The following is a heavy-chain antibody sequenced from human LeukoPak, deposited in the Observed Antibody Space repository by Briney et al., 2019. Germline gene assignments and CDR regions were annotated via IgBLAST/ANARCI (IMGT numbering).Heavy chain of an antibody. CDR2: IIPIFGTA. J-gene: IGHJ3*02. V-gene: IGHV1-69*13. Sequence: SVKVSCKASGYTFTSYGISWVRQAPGQGLEWMGGIIPIFGTANYAQKFQGRVTITADESTSTAYMELSSLRSEDTAVYYCARTSYYDWGAFDIWGQGTLVTVSS. CDR3: ARTSYYDWGAFDI. CDR1: GYTFTSYG. D-gene: IGHD3-10*01.